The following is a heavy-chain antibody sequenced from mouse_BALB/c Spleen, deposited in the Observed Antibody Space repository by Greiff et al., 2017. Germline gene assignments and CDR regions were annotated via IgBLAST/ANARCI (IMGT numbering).Heavy chain of an antibody. CDR2: ISSGGSYT. CDR3: ARLYYDYYFDY. D-gene: IGHD2-4*01. Sequence: EVKLMESGGDLVKPGGSLKLSCAASGFTFSSYGMSWVRQTPDKRLEWVATISSGGSYTYYPDSVKGRFTISRDNAKNTLYLQMSSLKSEDTAMYYCARLYYDYYFDYWGQGTTLTVSS. V-gene: IGHV5-6*01. CDR1: GFTFSSYG. J-gene: IGHJ2*01.